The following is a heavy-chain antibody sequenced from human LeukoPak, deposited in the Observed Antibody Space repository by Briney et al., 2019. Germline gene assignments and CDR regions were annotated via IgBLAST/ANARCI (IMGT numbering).Heavy chain of an antibody. V-gene: IGHV4-34*01. Sequence: PSETLSLTCAVYGGSFSGYYWSWIRQPPGKGLEWIGEINHSGSTNYNPSLKSRVTISVDTSKNQFSLKLTSVTAADTAVYYCARHHLSQAWFDPWGQGTLVTVSS. D-gene: IGHD5/OR15-5a*01. CDR2: INHSGST. J-gene: IGHJ5*02. CDR3: ARHHLSQAWFDP. CDR1: GGSFSGYY.